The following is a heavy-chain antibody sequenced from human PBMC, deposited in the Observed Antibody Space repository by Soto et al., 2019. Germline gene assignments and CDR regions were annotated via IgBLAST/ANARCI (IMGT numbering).Heavy chain of an antibody. D-gene: IGHD2-2*01. CDR2: VSFRGDI. Sequence: LRLSCTASGFMFSSYTMNWVRQAPGKGLEWVSSVSFRGDIYYADSLEGRFTISRDDAKNSLYLQMNSLRAEDTAVYYCARGCSSASCYYYWGQGTLVTVSS. J-gene: IGHJ4*02. V-gene: IGHV3-21*01. CDR1: GFMFSSYT. CDR3: ARGCSSASCYYY.